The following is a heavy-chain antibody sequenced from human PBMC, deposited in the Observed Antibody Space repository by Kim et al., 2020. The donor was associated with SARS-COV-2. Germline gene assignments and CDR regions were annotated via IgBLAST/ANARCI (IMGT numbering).Heavy chain of an antibody. CDR3: ARVEKVATISYYGMDV. Sequence: KFQGRVTITRDTSASAAYMELSSLRSEDTAVYYCARVEKVATISYYGMDVWGQGTTVTVSS. D-gene: IGHD5-12*01. J-gene: IGHJ6*02. V-gene: IGHV1-3*01.